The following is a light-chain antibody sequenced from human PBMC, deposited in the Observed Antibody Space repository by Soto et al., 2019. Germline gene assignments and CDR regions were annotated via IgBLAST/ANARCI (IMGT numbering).Light chain of an antibody. CDR1: RSVSSSY. CDR2: GAS. V-gene: IGKV3-20*01. CDR3: QQYGSSPWT. J-gene: IGKJ1*01. Sequence: EMVLTQSPATLFLSPGERPTLSCRASRSVSSSYLAWSQQKPGQPPRPLIYGASSRAIGIPDRFSGSGSGTDFTLTISRLEPEDFAVYYCQQYGSSPWTFGQGTKVEIK.